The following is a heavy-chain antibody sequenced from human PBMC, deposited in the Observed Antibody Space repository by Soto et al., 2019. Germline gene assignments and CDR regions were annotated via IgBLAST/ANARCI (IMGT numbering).Heavy chain of an antibody. J-gene: IGHJ5*02. CDR2: IYHSGST. Sequence: SETLSLTCAVSGGSISSSSYFWGWIRQPPGKGLEWIGSIYHSGSTNYNPSLKSRVTISVDTSKNQFSLKLNSVTAADTAVYYCARHGPGSSSDWALYNWFDPWGQGTLVTVSS. CDR1: GGSISSSSYF. V-gene: IGHV4-39*01. CDR3: ARHGPGSSSDWALYNWFDP. D-gene: IGHD6-6*01.